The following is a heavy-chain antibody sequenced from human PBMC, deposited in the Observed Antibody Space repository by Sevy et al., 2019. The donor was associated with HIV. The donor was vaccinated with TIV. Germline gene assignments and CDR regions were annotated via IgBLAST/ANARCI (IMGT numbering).Heavy chain of an antibody. D-gene: IGHD6-13*01. CDR2: IYYSGST. V-gene: IGHV4-59*13. J-gene: IGHJ5*02. Sequence: SETLSLTCTVSGGSISGYYWSWIRQPPGKGLEWIGYIYYSGSTNYNPSLKSRVTISVDTSKNQFSLKLGSVTAADTAVYYCASHSTTWYYWFDPWGQGTLVTVSS. CDR3: ASHSTTWYYWFDP. CDR1: GGSISGYY.